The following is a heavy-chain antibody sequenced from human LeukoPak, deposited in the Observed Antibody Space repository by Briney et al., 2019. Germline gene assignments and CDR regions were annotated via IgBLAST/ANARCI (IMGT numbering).Heavy chain of an antibody. D-gene: IGHD6-25*01. Sequence: GGSLRLSCAASGISMSTYGMTWVRQAPGKGLEWVSGISGSGGSTYYTDSVKGRFTISRDNSKNTLYLQMNSLRAEDTAVYYCARDPPRAAWVFDYWGQGTLVSVSS. CDR2: ISGSGGST. CDR3: ARDPPRAAWVFDY. J-gene: IGHJ4*02. CDR1: GISMSTYG. V-gene: IGHV3-23*01.